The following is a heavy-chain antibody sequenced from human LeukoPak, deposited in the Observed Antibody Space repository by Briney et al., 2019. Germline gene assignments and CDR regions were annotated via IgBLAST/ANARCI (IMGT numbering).Heavy chain of an antibody. Sequence: GSLRLSCAASGFGFSSYAMHWVRQAPGKGLEWVAFIRHDGSHHYHGESVKGRFTISRDNSKKTLYLEMTSLRPEDTAVYYCAKVRLLGALDDAFDVWGQGTMVTVSS. CDR1: GFGFSSYA. D-gene: IGHD3-16*01. J-gene: IGHJ3*01. V-gene: IGHV3-30*02. CDR3: AKVRLLGALDDAFDV. CDR2: IRHDGSHH.